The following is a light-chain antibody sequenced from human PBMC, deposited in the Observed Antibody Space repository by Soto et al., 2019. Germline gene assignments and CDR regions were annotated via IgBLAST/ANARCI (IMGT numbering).Light chain of an antibody. J-gene: IGKJ2*01. Sequence: EIVLTQSPATLSLSPGERATLSCRASQSVRSYLAWYQQKPGQAPRLLIYDASNRATGIPARFSGGGSGTDFTLTISSLEPEDFAVYSCQQRFNWPRFTFGQGTKLEIK. CDR2: DAS. CDR1: QSVRSY. V-gene: IGKV3-11*01. CDR3: QQRFNWPRFT.